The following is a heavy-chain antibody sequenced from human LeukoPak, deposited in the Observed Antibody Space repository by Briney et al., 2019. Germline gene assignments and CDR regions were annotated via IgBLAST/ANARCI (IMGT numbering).Heavy chain of an antibody. Sequence: ASVKVSCTASGYTFSSYAISWVRQDPGQGLEWMGWISPYNGNTNSAQKFQGRVTMTTDTSTSAAYMELRSLRSDDTAVYYCARDEYYDSSGPGYFDLWGRGTLVTVSS. J-gene: IGHJ2*01. CDR1: GYTFSSYA. CDR3: ARDEYYDSSGPGYFDL. V-gene: IGHV1-18*01. CDR2: ISPYNGNT. D-gene: IGHD3-22*01.